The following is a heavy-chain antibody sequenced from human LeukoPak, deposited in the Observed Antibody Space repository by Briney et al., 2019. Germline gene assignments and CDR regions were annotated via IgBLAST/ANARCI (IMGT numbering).Heavy chain of an antibody. CDR1: GFTFDEYA. D-gene: IGHD4-23*01. J-gene: IGHJ4*02. CDR3: AKDPVGYGGNYFDY. CDR2: ISWDGGST. Sequence: GGSLRLSCAASGFTFDEYAMHWVRQAPGKGLEWVSLISWDGGSTNYADSVKGRFTIFRDNRKNSLYLQMNSLRAEDTALYYCAKDPVGYGGNYFDYWGQGTLVTVSS. V-gene: IGHV3-43D*03.